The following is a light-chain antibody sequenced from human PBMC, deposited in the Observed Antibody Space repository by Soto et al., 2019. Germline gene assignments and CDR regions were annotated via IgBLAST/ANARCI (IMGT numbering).Light chain of an antibody. J-gene: IGLJ2*01. Sequence: SYELTQPPSVSVSPGQTASITCSGDKLGDKYACWYQQKPGQSPVLVIYQDSKRPSGIPERFSGSNSGNTATLTISGTHAMDEADYYCQAWDSSTVVVFGGGTKLTVL. CDR2: QDS. V-gene: IGLV3-1*01. CDR3: QAWDSSTVVV. CDR1: KLGDKY.